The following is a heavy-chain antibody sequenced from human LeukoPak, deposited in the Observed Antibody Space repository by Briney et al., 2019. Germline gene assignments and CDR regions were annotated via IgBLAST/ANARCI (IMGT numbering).Heavy chain of an antibody. CDR1: GFTFSSYG. D-gene: IGHD3-10*01. Sequence: GGSLRLSCAASGFTFSSYGMSWVRQAPGKGLEWVSAISGSGGSTYYADSVKGRFTISRDNSKNTLYLQMNSLRAEDTAVYYCAKDKGHYYGSGASFAEYFQHWGQGTLVTVSS. J-gene: IGHJ1*01. CDR2: ISGSGGST. CDR3: AKDKGHYYGSGASFAEYFQH. V-gene: IGHV3-23*01.